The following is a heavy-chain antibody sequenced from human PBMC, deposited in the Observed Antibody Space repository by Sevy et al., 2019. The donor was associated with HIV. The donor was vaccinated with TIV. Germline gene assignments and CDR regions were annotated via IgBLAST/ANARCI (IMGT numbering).Heavy chain of an antibody. V-gene: IGHV3-30*18. Sequence: GGSLRLSCEASGFTFSSYGMHWVRQAPGKGLEWVAVISYDGSDKFYADSVKGRFTISRDNSKNTVYLQMNSLGPEDAAVYYCAKDLLGDYYDSSGVLDYWGQGTLVTVSS. CDR2: ISYDGSDK. CDR3: AKDLLGDYYDSSGVLDY. CDR1: GFTFSSYG. J-gene: IGHJ4*02. D-gene: IGHD3-22*01.